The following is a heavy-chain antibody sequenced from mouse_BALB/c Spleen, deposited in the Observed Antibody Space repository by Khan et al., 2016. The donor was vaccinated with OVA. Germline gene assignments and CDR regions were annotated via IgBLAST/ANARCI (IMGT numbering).Heavy chain of an antibody. CDR1: GYSITSGYF. Sequence: EVKLLESGPGLVKPSQSLSLTCSVTGYSITSGYFWNWIRQFPGNKLEWMGYIRYDGNSNYNPSLKNRLSITRDTSKNQICLKLNSVTPEDTATYYCARGGSSGPAWFAYWGQGTLVTVSA. J-gene: IGHJ3*01. V-gene: IGHV3-6*02. CDR3: ARGGSSGPAWFAY. CDR2: IRYDGNS. D-gene: IGHD3-1*01.